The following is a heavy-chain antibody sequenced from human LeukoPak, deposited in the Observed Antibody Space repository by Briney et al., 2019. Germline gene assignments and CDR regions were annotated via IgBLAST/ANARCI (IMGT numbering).Heavy chain of an antibody. V-gene: IGHV3-7*01. CDR2: IKQDGSET. J-gene: IGHJ4*02. CDR3: ARVSGLDY. CDR1: GFTFSSYW. Sequence: GGSLRLSCAASGFTFSSYWMSWVRQAPGKGLEWVANIKQDGSETYYMDSVKGRFTISGDNAKNSLYLQMNSLRVEDTAVYYCARVSGLDYWGQGTLVTVSS.